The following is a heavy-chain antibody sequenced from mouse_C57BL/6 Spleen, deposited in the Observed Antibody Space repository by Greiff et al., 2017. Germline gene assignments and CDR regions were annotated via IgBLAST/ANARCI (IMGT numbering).Heavy chain of an antibody. D-gene: IGHD1-1*01. Sequence: EVQRVESEGGLVQPGSSMKLSCTASGFTFSDYYMAWVRQVPEKGLEWVANINYDGSSTYYLDSLKSRFIISRDNAKNILYLQMSSLKSEDTATYYCARYYYGSQYYFDYWGQGTTLTVSS. J-gene: IGHJ2*01. CDR1: GFTFSDYY. CDR2: INYDGSST. V-gene: IGHV5-16*01. CDR3: ARYYYGSQYYFDY.